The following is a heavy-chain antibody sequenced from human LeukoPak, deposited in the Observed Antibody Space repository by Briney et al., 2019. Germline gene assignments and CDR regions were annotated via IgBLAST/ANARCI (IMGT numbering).Heavy chain of an antibody. V-gene: IGHV3-7*01. CDR1: GFTFSSYW. D-gene: IGHD7-27*01. Sequence: GGSLRLSCTASGFTFSSYWMTWVRQAPGKGLEWMANINEDGTEKYSVDSVKGRFTISRDNAKNSLYLQMDSLRAEDTAVYLCARGGPTGAFDYWGQGTLVTVSS. J-gene: IGHJ4*02. CDR3: ARGGPTGAFDY. CDR2: INEDGTEK.